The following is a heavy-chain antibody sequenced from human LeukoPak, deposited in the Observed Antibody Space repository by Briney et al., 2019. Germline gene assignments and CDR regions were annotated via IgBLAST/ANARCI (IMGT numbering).Heavy chain of an antibody. V-gene: IGHV3-21*01. J-gene: IGHJ4*02. CDR1: GFTFSSYS. Sequence: GGSLRLSCAASGFTFSSYSMNWVRQAPGKGLEWVSSISSSSSYIYYADSVKGRFTISRDNAKNSLYLQMNSLRAEDTAVYYCASYGDYRYYFDYWGRGTLVTVSS. D-gene: IGHD4-17*01. CDR2: ISSSSSYI. CDR3: ASYGDYRYYFDY.